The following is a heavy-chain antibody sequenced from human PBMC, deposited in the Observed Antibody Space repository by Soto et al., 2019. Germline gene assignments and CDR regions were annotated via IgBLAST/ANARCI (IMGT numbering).Heavy chain of an antibody. J-gene: IGHJ6*02. V-gene: IGHV3-43D*04. CDR2: ISWDGGST. Sequence: PGGSLRLSXAASGFTFDDYAMHWVRQAPGKGLEWVSLISWDGGSTYYADSVKGRFTISRDNSKNSLYLQMNSLRAEDTALYYCAKDTDPRAPGLAYYYYSMDVWGQGTTVTVSS. CDR1: GFTFDDYA. CDR3: AKDTDPRAPGLAYYYYSMDV.